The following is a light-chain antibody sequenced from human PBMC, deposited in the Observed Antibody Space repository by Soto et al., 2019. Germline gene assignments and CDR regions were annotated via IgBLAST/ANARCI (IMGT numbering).Light chain of an antibody. CDR2: GNS. Sequence: QSVLTQPPSVSGAPGQRVTISCTGSSSNIGAGYDVYWYQQLPGTAPKLIIYGNSNRPSGVPDRFSGSKSGTSASLAITGLQAEDEAADYCQSYDSSLSGVVFGGGTKLTVL. CDR3: QSYDSSLSGVV. V-gene: IGLV1-40*01. CDR1: SSNIGAGYD. J-gene: IGLJ2*01.